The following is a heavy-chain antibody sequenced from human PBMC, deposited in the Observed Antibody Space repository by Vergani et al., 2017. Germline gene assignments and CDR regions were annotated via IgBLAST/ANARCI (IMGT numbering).Heavy chain of an antibody. CDR1: GGSLSAYS. D-gene: IGHD3-22*01. Sequence: QVRLQESGPGLVKPSETLSLTCSVSGGSLSAYSWTWIRRSPGKSLEWIGNIFSSGSTKYNPSLKSRVSMSIDTLMNNFSLNLSTVTAADTAVYFCARRVAAITGHGMDVWGQGATVTVS. V-gene: IGHV4-59*01. CDR2: IFSSGST. J-gene: IGHJ6*02. CDR3: ARRVAAITGHGMDV.